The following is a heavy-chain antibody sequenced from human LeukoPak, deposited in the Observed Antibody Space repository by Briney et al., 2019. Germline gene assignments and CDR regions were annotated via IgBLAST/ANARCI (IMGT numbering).Heavy chain of an antibody. V-gene: IGHV4-61*02. J-gene: IGHJ4*02. D-gene: IGHD7-27*01. Sequence: SETLSLTCTVSGGSISSSSYYWSWIRQPAGKGLEWIGRIYTSGSTNYNPSLKSRVTISVDTSKNQFSLKLSSVTAADTAVYYCARDTAWGWDYWGQGTLVTVSS. CDR1: GGSISSSSYY. CDR2: IYTSGST. CDR3: ARDTAWGWDY.